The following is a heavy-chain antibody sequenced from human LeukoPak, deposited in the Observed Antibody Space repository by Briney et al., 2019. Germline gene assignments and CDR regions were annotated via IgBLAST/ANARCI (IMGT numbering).Heavy chain of an antibody. D-gene: IGHD3-10*01. CDR1: GFAFSSYA. J-gene: IGHJ4*02. CDR2: ISGSGGST. V-gene: IGHV3-23*01. CDR3: ANYPSYGSGSA. Sequence: GGSLRLSCAASGFAFSSYAMSWVRQAPGKGLEWVSAISGSGGSTYYADSVKGRFTISRDNSKNTLYLQMNSLRAEDTAVYYCANYPSYGSGSAWGQGTLVTVSS.